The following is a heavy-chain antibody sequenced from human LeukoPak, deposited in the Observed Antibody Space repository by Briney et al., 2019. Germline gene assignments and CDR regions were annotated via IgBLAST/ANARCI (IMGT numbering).Heavy chain of an antibody. CDR3: AKGGILRYFDWRDMLDY. J-gene: IGHJ4*02. V-gene: IGHV3-23*01. CDR1: GFTFSSYA. Sequence: PGGSLRLSCAASGFTFSSYAMSWVRQAPGKGLEWVSGISISGSTTYYADSVKGRFTISRDNSKNTLYLQMNSLRAEDTAVYYCAKGGILRYFDWRDMLDYWGQGTLVTVSS. D-gene: IGHD3-9*01. CDR2: ISISGSTT.